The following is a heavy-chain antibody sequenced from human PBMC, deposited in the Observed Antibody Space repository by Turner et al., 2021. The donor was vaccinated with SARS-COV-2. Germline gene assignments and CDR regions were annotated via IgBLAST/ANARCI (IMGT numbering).Heavy chain of an antibody. CDR1: GFTFRSYP. J-gene: IGHJ6*02. V-gene: IGHV3-23*01. D-gene: IGHD5-18*01. CDR3: AKAHGYSYGGVDYYYYYGMDV. CDR2: ISGSGDST. Sequence: VQLSESGGGLAQPGGSLRLSCGGPGFTFRSYPINWVRQAPGKGLEWVSGISGSGDSTNYADAVKGRFTISRDNSKNIVYLQLHSLRVEDTAVYYCAKAHGYSYGGVDYYYYYGMDVWGQGTTVTVSS.